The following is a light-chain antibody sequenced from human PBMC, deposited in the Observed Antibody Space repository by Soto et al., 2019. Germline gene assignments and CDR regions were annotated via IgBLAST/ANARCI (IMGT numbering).Light chain of an antibody. CDR2: GSS. CDR1: QSVSSTY. J-gene: IGKJ4*01. CDR3: QQYGSSPPT. Sequence: EIVLTQSPGTLSLSPGERATLSCRASQSVSSTYLACYQQKPGQAPGLLLYGSSNRASGIPDRFAGSGSGTDFTLTISRLEPEDFAVYYCQQYGSSPPTFCGGNKVDIK. V-gene: IGKV3-20*01.